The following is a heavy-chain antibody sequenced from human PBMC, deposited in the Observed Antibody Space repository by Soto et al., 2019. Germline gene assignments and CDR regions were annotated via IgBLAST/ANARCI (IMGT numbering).Heavy chain of an antibody. Sequence: PGESLKISCKGSGYSFTSYWIGWVRQMPGKGLEWMGIIYPGDSDTRYSPSFQGQVTISADKSISTAYLQWSSLKASDTAMYYCARGRTYYYGSGTPQGFDYWGQGALVTVSS. V-gene: IGHV5-51*01. CDR3: ARGRTYYYGSGTPQGFDY. CDR1: GYSFTSYW. D-gene: IGHD3-10*01. J-gene: IGHJ4*02. CDR2: IYPGDSDT.